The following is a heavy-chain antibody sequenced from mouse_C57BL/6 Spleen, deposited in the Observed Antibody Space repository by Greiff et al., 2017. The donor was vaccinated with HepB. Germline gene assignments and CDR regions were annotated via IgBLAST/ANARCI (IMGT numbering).Heavy chain of an antibody. Sequence: QVQLQQPGAELVRPGSSVKLSCKASGYTFTSYWMHWVKQRPIQGLEWIGNIDPSDSETHYNQKFKDKATLTVDKSSSTAYMQLSSLTSEDSAVYYCAGGRGQLRPYYYAMDYWGQGTSVTVSS. V-gene: IGHV1-52*01. D-gene: IGHD3-2*02. CDR3: AGGRGQLRPYYYAMDY. CDR2: IDPSDSET. J-gene: IGHJ4*01. CDR1: GYTFTSYW.